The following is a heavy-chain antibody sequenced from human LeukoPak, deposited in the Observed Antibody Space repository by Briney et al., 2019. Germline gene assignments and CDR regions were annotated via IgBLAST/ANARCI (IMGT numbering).Heavy chain of an antibody. V-gene: IGHV3-15*01. CDR3: TTDRYYDNSELQFQH. J-gene: IGHJ1*01. D-gene: IGHD3-22*01. Sequence: GGSLRLSCAASGFTLNNAWMSWVRQAPGKGLEWLGRIKRETDGGTIDYAAPVKGRFTISRDDSRNTLYLQMDSLKIEDTAVYYCTTDRYYDNSELQFQHWGQGTLVTVPS. CDR1: GFTLNNAW. CDR2: IKRETDGGTI.